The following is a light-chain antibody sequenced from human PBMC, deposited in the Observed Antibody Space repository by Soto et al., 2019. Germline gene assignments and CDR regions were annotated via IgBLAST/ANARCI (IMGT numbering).Light chain of an antibody. V-gene: IGLV2-23*01. CDR1: SSDVGTYNL. J-gene: IGLJ3*02. CDR3: TSFARGSTLV. Sequence: QSALTQPAAVSGSPGQSITISCTGTSSDVGTYNLVSWYQQYPGKAPKLMIYATSKRPSGVSNRLSGSKSGDTASLTISGLQAEDEADYYCTSFARGSTLVFGGGTKVTVL. CDR2: ATS.